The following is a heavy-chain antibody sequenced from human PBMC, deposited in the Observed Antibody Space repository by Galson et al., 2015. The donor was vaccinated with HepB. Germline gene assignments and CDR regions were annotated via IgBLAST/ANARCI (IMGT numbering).Heavy chain of an antibody. V-gene: IGHV5-51*01. Sequence: QSGAEVKKPGESLKISCKGSGYSFTSYWIGWVRQRPGKGLEWMGVIYPGDSDTTYSPSFQGQVTISVDKSINTAYLHWSSLKASDTAMFYCARLDSSGYFYWCQGTLFTGSS. CDR2: IYPGDSDT. CDR3: ARLDSSGYFY. CDR1: GYSFTSYW. J-gene: IGHJ4*02. D-gene: IGHD3-22*01.